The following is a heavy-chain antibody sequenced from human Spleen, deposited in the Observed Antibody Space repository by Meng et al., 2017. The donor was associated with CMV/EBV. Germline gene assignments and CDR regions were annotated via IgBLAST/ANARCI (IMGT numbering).Heavy chain of an antibody. CDR1: GYTFTTYA. CDR3: ARQGWLRSADFDF. CDR2: INTNTGNP. J-gene: IGHJ4*02. V-gene: IGHV7-4-1*02. D-gene: IGHD5-12*01. Sequence: QVQLVQSGAEVKKPGASVKVSCKASGYTFTTYAMNWVRQAPGQGLEWMGWINTNTGNPTYAQAFTGRFDFSLDTSVSTAYLQISSLKADDTAVYYCARQGWLRSADFDFWGQGTLVTVSS.